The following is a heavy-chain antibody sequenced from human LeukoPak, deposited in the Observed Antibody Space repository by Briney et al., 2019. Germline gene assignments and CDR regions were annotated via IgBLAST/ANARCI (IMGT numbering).Heavy chain of an antibody. CDR2: ISYDGSNK. V-gene: IGHV3-30-3*01. CDR1: GFTFSSYA. Sequence: PGGSLRLSCAASGFTFSSYAMHWVRQAPGKGLEWVAVISYDGSNKYYADSVKGRFTISRDNSKNTLYLQMNSLRAEDTAVYYCAREGRVVVAAIDYWGQGTLVTVSS. CDR3: AREGRVVVAAIDY. J-gene: IGHJ4*02. D-gene: IGHD2-15*01.